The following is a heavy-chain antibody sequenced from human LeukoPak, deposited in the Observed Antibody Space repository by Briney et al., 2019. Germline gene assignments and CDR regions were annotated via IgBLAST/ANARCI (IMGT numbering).Heavy chain of an antibody. CDR1: GFTFSSYW. J-gene: IGHJ4*02. D-gene: IGHD3-10*01. V-gene: IGHV3-7*03. CDR3: ARGASGGGSRDEYYFDY. Sequence: GGSLRLSCAASGFTFSSYWMSWVRQAPGKGLEWVANIKQDGSEKYYVDSVKGRFTISRDNAKNSLYLQMNSLRAEDTAVYYCARGASGGGSRDEYYFDYWGQGTLVTVSP. CDR2: IKQDGSEK.